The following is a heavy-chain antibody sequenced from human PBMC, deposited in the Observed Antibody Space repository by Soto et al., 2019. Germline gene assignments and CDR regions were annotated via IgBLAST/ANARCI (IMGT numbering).Heavy chain of an antibody. CDR3: ARGMGGFTMVNWFDP. J-gene: IGHJ5*02. V-gene: IGHV4-30-4*01. D-gene: IGHD3-10*01. Sequence: SETLSLTCTVSGGSISSGDYYWSWIRQPPGKGLEWIGYIYYSGSSYYNPSLKSRVTISVDTSKNQFSLKLSSVTAADTAVYYCARGMGGFTMVNWFDPWGQGTLVTVSS. CDR1: GGSISSGDYY. CDR2: IYYSGSS.